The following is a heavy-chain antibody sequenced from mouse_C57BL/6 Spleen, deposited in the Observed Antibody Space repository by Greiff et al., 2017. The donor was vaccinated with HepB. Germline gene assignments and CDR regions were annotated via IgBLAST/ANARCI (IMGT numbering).Heavy chain of an antibody. Sequence: VQLQQPGAELVMPGASVKLSCKASGYTFTSYWMHWVKQRPGQGLEWIGEIDPSDSYTNYNQKFKGKSTLTVDKSSSTAYMQLSSLTSEDSAVYYCARVGGYDYDGGYYFDYWGQGTTLTVSS. CDR1: GYTFTSYW. D-gene: IGHD2-4*01. CDR2: IDPSDSYT. V-gene: IGHV1-69*01. J-gene: IGHJ2*01. CDR3: ARVGGYDYDGGYYFDY.